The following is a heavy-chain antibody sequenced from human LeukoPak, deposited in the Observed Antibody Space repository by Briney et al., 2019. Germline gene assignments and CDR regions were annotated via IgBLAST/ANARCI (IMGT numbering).Heavy chain of an antibody. Sequence: GGSLRLSCAASGFTFSGYGMHWVRQAPGKGLEWVSAISGSGGSTYYADSVKGRFTIPRDNSKNTLYLQMNSLRAEDTAVYYCAKDRKAVAGTEDFFDWFDPWGQGTLVTVSS. J-gene: IGHJ5*02. CDR2: ISGSGGST. CDR3: AKDRKAVAGTEDFFDWFDP. V-gene: IGHV3-23*01. CDR1: GFTFSGYG. D-gene: IGHD6-19*01.